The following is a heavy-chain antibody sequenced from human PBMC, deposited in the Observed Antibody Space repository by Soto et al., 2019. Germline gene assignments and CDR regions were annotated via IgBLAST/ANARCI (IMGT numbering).Heavy chain of an antibody. Sequence: QVQLVQSGAEVKKPGASVKVSCKASGYTFTSYGISWVRQAPGQGLEWMGWISAYNGNTNYAQKLQGRVTMTTDTSTSTAYMELRSPRSDDTAVYYCARGGLGCSSTSCSRVDIWGQGTMVTVSS. CDR3: ARGGLGCSSTSCSRVDI. CDR2: ISAYNGNT. D-gene: IGHD2-2*01. J-gene: IGHJ3*02. CDR1: GYTFTSYG. V-gene: IGHV1-18*01.